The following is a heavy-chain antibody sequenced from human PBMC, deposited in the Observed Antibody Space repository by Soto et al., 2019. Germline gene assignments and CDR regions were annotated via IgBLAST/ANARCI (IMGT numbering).Heavy chain of an antibody. V-gene: IGHV4-34*01. Sequence: SETLSLTCAVYGGPFSGYYWSWIRQPPGKGLEWIGEINHSGSTNYNPSLKSRVTISVDTSKNQFSLKLSSVTAADTAVYYCAPIPRARVTYYYGSGRTGDFDYWGQGTLVTVSS. J-gene: IGHJ4*02. CDR1: GGPFSGYY. CDR3: APIPRARVTYYYGSGRTGDFDY. CDR2: INHSGST. D-gene: IGHD3-10*01.